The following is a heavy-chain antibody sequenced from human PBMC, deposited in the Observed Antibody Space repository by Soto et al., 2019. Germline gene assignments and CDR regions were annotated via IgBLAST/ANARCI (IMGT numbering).Heavy chain of an antibody. Sequence: GGSLRLSCAASGFTFSSYSMNWVRQAPGKGLEWVSSISTTSSYIYYADSVKGRFTISRDNAKNSLYLQMNSLRVEDTAVYYCAWPGWFDPWGQGTLVTVSS. CDR3: AWPGWFDP. CDR2: ISTTSSYI. J-gene: IGHJ5*02. V-gene: IGHV3-21*01. CDR1: GFTFSSYS.